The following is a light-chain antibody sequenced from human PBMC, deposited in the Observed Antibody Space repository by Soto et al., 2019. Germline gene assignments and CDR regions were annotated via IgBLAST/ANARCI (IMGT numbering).Light chain of an antibody. CDR2: EVS. Sequence: DILLTQSPSTLSASVGDRVTISCRACQSSNKWLAWYQHKPGKAPNLLIYEVSTLHSGVPSRFSGSGSGTEFTLTISSLRPDDLATYYCQHYSGDRATFGQGTKVEI. V-gene: IGKV1-5*03. J-gene: IGKJ1*01. CDR3: QHYSGDRAT. CDR1: QSSNKW.